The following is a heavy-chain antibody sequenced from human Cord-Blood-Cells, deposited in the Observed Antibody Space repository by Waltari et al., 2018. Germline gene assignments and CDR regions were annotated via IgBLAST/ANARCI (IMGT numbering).Heavy chain of an antibody. J-gene: IGHJ5*02. CDR3: ARGPSAPSLYGSSTSCINWFDP. D-gene: IGHD2-2*01. Sequence: QVQLQESGTGLVKPSPTLSLTCTVSGGSISSGGYYWSWIRQHPGKGLARIGYIYYSVSTYYNPSLKSRVTISVDTSKNQFSLKLSSVNAADTAVYYCARGPSAPSLYGSSTSCINWFDPWGQGTLVTVSS. CDR1: GGSISSGGYY. CDR2: IYYSVST. V-gene: IGHV4-31*03.